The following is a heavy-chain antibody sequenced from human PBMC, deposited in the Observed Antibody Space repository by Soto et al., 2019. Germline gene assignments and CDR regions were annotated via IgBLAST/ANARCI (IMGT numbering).Heavy chain of an antibody. D-gene: IGHD1-1*01. J-gene: IGHJ3*01. CDR1: GLTVSGKKY. CDR2: IYDVDGT. Sequence: DVHLVESGGGLIQPGVSLRLSCAAFGLTVSGKKYVAWVRQAPGKVLEWMSAIYDVDGTYYADSVKGRFTTSTDTSNTTVYLQTNCLRPDDTAVYYCASWHEREHAYDLWGRGTTVTVSS. CDR3: ASWHEREHAYDL. V-gene: IGHV3-53*01.